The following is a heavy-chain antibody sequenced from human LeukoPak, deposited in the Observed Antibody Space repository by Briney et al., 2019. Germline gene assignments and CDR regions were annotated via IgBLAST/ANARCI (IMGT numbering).Heavy chain of an antibody. CDR1: GYTFTSYG. V-gene: IGHV1-18*01. J-gene: IGHJ4*02. CDR2: ISAYNGNT. D-gene: IGHD3-22*01. Sequence: ASVKVSCKASGYTFTSYGISWVRQAPGQGLEWMGWISAYNGNTNYAQKLQGRVTMTTDTSTSTAYMELRSLRSDDTAVYYCARAEIVGPTYYYDSSGYYPFDYWGQGTLVTVSS. CDR3: ARAEIVGPTYYYDSSGYYPFDY.